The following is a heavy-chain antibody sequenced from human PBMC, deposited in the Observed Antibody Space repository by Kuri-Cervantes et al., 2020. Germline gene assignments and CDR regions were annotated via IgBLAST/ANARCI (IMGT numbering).Heavy chain of an antibody. CDR1: GFTFSDYY. CDR3: ARAPKAGTFWFDP. CDR2: ISSSGSTI. J-gene: IGHJ5*02. D-gene: IGHD6-19*01. V-gene: IGHV3-11*04. Sequence: GESLKISCAASGFTFSDYYMSWIRQAPGKGLEWVSYISSSGSTIYYADSVKGRFTISRDNAKNSLYLQMNSLRAEDTAVYYCARAPKAGTFWFDPWGQGTLVTISS.